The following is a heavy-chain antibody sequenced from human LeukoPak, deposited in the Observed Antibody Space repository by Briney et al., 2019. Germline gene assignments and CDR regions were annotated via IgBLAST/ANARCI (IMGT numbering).Heavy chain of an antibody. D-gene: IGHD3-22*01. J-gene: IGHJ4*02. CDR1: GFIFRNYA. Sequence: GGSLRLSCVTSGFIFRNYAMHWIRQTPGKGLEWVAVIFYDGTIQYYADSVKGRFTISRDNSKNTVYLQMSSLRTEDTSLYYCARDPRGPTGYDSPSRDTFDYWGQGTLVTVSS. CDR2: IFYDGTIQ. CDR3: ARDPRGPTGYDSPSRDTFDY. V-gene: IGHV3-30*04.